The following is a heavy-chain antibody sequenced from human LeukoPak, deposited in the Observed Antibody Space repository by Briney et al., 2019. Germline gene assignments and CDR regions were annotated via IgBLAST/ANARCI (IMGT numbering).Heavy chain of an antibody. D-gene: IGHD1-26*01. J-gene: IGHJ4*02. V-gene: IGHV3-21*04. CDR1: GFTFSSYA. CDR3: AKDPGVGATDHDY. Sequence: GGSLRLSCAASGFTFSSYAMHWVRQAPGKGLEWVSSISSSSSYIYYADSVKGRFTISRDNSKNTLYLQMNSLRAEDTAVYYCAKDPGVGATDHDYWGQGTLVTVSS. CDR2: ISSSSSYI.